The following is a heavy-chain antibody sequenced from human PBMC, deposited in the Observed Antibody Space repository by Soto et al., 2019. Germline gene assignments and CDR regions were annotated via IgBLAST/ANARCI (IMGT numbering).Heavy chain of an antibody. Sequence: QVHLVQSGGELKKPGASVKVSCKAAGYNFTTYGISWVRQAPGQGLEWMGWISGDSVNTKSAPKLQDRITMTTDTSAGTAYMELRRLRSDDTAVYCCAREGQQQAQETSYYFYGMDIWGQGTTVTVSS. CDR2: ISGDSVNT. CDR3: AREGQQQAQETSYYFYGMDI. D-gene: IGHD6-13*01. J-gene: IGHJ6*01. V-gene: IGHV1-18*01. CDR1: GYNFTTYG.